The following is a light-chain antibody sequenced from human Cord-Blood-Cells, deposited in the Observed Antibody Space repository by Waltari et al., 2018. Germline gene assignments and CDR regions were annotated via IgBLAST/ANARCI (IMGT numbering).Light chain of an antibody. CDR1: SSRSYY. Sequence: SSELTQAHAVSVALGQTVRLTSLGDSSRSYYASWYQQKQGQAPVLVIYGKNNRPSGNPDRFSDSISGNTASLTITGAQAEDEADYYCNSRDSSGNHLVVFGGGTKLTVL. CDR2: GKN. V-gene: IGLV3-19*01. J-gene: IGLJ2*01. CDR3: NSRDSSGNHLVV.